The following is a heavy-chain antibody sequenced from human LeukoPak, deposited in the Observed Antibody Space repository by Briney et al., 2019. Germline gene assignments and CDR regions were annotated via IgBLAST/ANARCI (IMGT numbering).Heavy chain of an antibody. V-gene: IGHV3-48*02. CDR1: GFTFSTYS. Sequence: AGGSLRLSCAASGFTFSTYSMTWVRQAPGKGLEWVSFISTGSSTIYYADSVKGRFTISRDNAKNSLYLQMNSLRDEDTAVYFCARQQQQLWYDWGQGTLVTVSS. CDR2: ISTGSSTI. D-gene: IGHD5-18*01. J-gene: IGHJ4*02. CDR3: ARQQQQLWYD.